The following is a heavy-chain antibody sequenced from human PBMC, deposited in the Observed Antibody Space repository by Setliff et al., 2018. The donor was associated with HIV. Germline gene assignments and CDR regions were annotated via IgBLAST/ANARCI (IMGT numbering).Heavy chain of an antibody. CDR3: ARDGAGSSWDAFFDY. Sequence: GASVKVSCKASGYTFASYSFTWVRQVPGQGLEWMGWISPYFGNTNYAQNLQGRVTMTTDTSTTTAYMELSSLRSEDTAVYYCARDGAGSSWDAFFDYWGQGTLVTVSS. V-gene: IGHV1-18*01. CDR2: ISPYFGNT. CDR1: GYTFASYS. D-gene: IGHD6-13*01. J-gene: IGHJ4*02.